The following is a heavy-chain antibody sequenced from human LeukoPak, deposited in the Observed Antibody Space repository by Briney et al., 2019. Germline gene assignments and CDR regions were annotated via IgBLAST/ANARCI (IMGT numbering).Heavy chain of an antibody. CDR3: VRRGDASSGWGDHDY. Sequence: GGSLRLSCAASGFTFNRNAISWVRQAPGKGLECVSTIGGSGDKTFYADSVKGRFTISRDNSTNMLHLQMSSLTGEDTALYYCVRRGDASSGWGDHDYWGQGALVTVSS. CDR2: IGGSGDKT. D-gene: IGHD6-19*01. V-gene: IGHV3-23*01. CDR1: GFTFNRNA. J-gene: IGHJ4*02.